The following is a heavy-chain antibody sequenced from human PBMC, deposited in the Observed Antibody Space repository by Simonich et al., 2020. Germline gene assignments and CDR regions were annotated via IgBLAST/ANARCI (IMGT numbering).Heavy chain of an antibody. Sequence: QVQLVESGGGVVQPGRYLRLSCAASGFTFCSYALHWVRQVPRKGLEWVAVISYDGINKNYAHSVKGRFTISRDNSKNTLYLQMNSLRAEDTAVYYCAREGAGNDAFDIWGQGTMVTVSS. CDR3: AREGAGNDAFDI. CDR2: ISYDGINK. D-gene: IGHD1-26*01. V-gene: IGHV3-30*07. J-gene: IGHJ3*02. CDR1: GFTFCSYA.